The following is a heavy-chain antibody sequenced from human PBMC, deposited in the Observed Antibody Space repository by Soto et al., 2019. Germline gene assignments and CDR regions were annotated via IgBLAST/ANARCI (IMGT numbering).Heavy chain of an antibody. CDR1: GFTVSSNY. D-gene: IGHD3-9*01. V-gene: IGHV3-66*01. CDR3: ARDHKLLRYFD. CDR2: IYSGGST. J-gene: IGHJ4*02. Sequence: EVQLVESGGGLVQPGGSLRLSCAASGFTVSSNYMSWVRQAPGKGLEWVSVIYSGGSTYYADSVKGRFTISRDNSKNTLYLQMNSLRAEDTAVYYCARDHKLLRYFDWGQGTLVTASS.